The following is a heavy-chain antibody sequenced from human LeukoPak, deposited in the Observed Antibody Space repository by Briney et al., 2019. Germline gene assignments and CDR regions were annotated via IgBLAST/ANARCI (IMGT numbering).Heavy chain of an antibody. CDR3: VKDGSGSYYTYYSDY. D-gene: IGHD3-10*01. Sequence: GGSLRLSCSASGFTFSRYAMHWVRQAPGKGLEYVSAISSNGGSTYYADSVKGRFTISRDNSKNTLYLQMSSLRAEDTAVYYSVKDGSGSYYTYYSDYWGQGTLVTVSS. CDR2: ISSNGGST. CDR1: GFTFSRYA. J-gene: IGHJ4*02. V-gene: IGHV3-64D*06.